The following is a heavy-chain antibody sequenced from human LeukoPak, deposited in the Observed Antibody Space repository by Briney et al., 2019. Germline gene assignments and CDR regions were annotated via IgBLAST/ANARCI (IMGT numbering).Heavy chain of an antibody. Sequence: SETLSLTCTVSGGSISSISYYWGWIRQPPGKGLEWIGSIYYSGSTYYNPSLKSRVTISVDTSKNQFSLKLSSVTAADTAVYYCARGVYEWLRGYYYYYMDVWGKGTTVTVSS. J-gene: IGHJ6*03. CDR2: IYYSGST. CDR3: ARGVYEWLRGYYYYYMDV. D-gene: IGHD5-12*01. V-gene: IGHV4-39*01. CDR1: GGSISSISYY.